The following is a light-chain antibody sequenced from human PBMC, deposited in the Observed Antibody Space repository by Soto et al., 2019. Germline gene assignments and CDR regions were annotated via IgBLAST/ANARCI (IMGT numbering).Light chain of an antibody. J-gene: IGKJ2*01. CDR2: DAS. CDR3: RKRSTWPPGYI. Sequence: EIVLTQSPATLSLSPGERATLSCRASQSVSSYLAWYQQKPGQAPRLLIYDASNRATGIPARFSGSGSETDIPLTISILVFEDVAVYHWRKRSTWPPGYIFGQGNTLAI. V-gene: IGKV3-11*01. CDR1: QSVSSY.